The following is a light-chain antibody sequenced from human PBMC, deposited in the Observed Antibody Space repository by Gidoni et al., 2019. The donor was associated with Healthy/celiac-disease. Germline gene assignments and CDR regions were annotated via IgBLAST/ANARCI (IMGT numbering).Light chain of an antibody. J-gene: IGKJ1*01. CDR2: DAS. CDR1: QSVSSY. Sequence: EIVLTQSPATLSLSPGERATLSCRASQSVSSYLAWYQQKPGQAPRLLIYDASNRATGIPARCSGSGSGADSTLTISSLEPEDFAVYYCQHRSNLWTFGQGTKVEIK. CDR3: QHRSNLWT. V-gene: IGKV3-11*01.